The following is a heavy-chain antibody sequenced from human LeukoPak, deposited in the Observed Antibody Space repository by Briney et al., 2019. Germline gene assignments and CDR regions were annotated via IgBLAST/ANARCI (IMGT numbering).Heavy chain of an antibody. Sequence: GGSLRLSCAAAGFTVSSYWMNWVRQAPGKGLEWVANIKQDGTETYYVDSVKGRFTISRDNAKNSLYLQMSSLRAEDTAVYYCVKGFHGMDVWGQGTTVTVSS. CDR3: VKGFHGMDV. J-gene: IGHJ6*02. CDR2: IKQDGTET. V-gene: IGHV3-7*05. CDR1: GFTVSSYW.